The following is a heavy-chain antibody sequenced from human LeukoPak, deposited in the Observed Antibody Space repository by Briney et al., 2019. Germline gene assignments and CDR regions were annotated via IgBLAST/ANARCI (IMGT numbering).Heavy chain of an antibody. D-gene: IGHD5-18*01. Sequence: PSETLSLTCTVSGGSISSYYWSWIRQPPGKGLEWIGSIYYSGSTYYNPSLKSRVTISVDTSKNQFSLKLSSVTAADTAVYYCARDSYTAMGGDNWFDPWGQGTLVTVSS. V-gene: IGHV4-59*12. CDR1: GGSISSYY. CDR2: IYYSGST. CDR3: ARDSYTAMGGDNWFDP. J-gene: IGHJ5*02.